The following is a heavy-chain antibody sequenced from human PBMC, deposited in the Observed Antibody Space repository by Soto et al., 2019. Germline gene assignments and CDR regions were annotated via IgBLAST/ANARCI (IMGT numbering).Heavy chain of an antibody. CDR3: ARAFCTNGVCYYFFDS. V-gene: IGHV3-33*01. CDR2: IYYDGSNR. D-gene: IGHD2-8*01. Sequence: GGSLRLSCAASGFTFGTYAMHWVRQAPGKGLEWVAVIYYDGSNRYYGDAVKGRFTISRDNSKSTLYLQMSSLRAEDTAVYYCARAFCTNGVCYYFFDSWGHGTLVSVSS. CDR1: GFTFGTYA. J-gene: IGHJ4*01.